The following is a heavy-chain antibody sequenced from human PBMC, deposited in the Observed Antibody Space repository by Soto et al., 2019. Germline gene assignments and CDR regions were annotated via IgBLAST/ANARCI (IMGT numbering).Heavy chain of an antibody. J-gene: IGHJ4*02. CDR3: ARESITGQDFDY. V-gene: IGHV3-21*01. D-gene: IGHD1-20*01. Sequence: EVQLVESGGGLVKPGGSLRLSCAASGFTFSSYSMNWVRQAPGKGLEWVSSISSSSSYIYYADSVKGRFTISRDNAKNSLYLQMNSLRAEDTAVYYCARESITGQDFDYWGQGTLVTVSS. CDR1: GFTFSSYS. CDR2: ISSSSSYI.